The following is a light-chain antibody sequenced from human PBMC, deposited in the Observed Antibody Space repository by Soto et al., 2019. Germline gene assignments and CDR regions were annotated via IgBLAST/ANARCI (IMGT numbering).Light chain of an antibody. CDR1: NIGSKN. CDR3: QVWDSTSDHVV. J-gene: IGLJ2*01. V-gene: IGLV3-21*02. CDR2: DDR. Sequence: SYELTQPPSVPVAPGQTATITCEGNNIGSKNVHWYQQKPGQAPALVVYDDRGRPSGVPERLSGSNSGNTATLTISRVEAGDEDDYYCQVWDSTSDHVVFCGGTKLTVL.